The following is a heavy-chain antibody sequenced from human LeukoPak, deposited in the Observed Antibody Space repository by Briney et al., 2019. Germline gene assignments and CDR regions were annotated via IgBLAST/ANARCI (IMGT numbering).Heavy chain of an antibody. CDR1: GGSISSYY. CDR2: IYYSGST. D-gene: IGHD2-2*01. CDR3: ARRPRYCSSTSCYQDAFDI. J-gene: IGHJ3*02. V-gene: IGHV4-59*08. Sequence: PSETLSLTCTVSGGSISSYYWSWIRQPPGKGLEWIGYIYYSGSTNYNPSLKSRVTISVDTSKNQFSLKLSSVTAADTAVYYCARRPRYCSSTSCYQDAFDIWGQGTMVTVSS.